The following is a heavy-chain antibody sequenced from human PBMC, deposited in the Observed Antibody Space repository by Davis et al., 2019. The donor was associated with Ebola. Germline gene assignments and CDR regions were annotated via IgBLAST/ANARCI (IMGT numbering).Heavy chain of an antibody. CDR3: ASLRRTITGMDDAFDI. CDR1: GNSFTSHW. Sequence: GESLKISCKDSGNSFTSHWIGWVRQMPGKGLEWMGLIYPSDSDTVYSPSFEGQVSFSVDKSKTTAYLQWNRLKASDTAMYYCASLRRTITGMDDAFDIWGQGTMVTVSS. CDR2: IYPSDSDT. D-gene: IGHD1-20*01. J-gene: IGHJ3*02. V-gene: IGHV5-51*01.